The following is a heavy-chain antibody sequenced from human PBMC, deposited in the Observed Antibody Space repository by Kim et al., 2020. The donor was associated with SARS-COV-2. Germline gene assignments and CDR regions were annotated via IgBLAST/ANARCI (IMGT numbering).Heavy chain of an antibody. D-gene: IGHD3-3*01. CDR2: IIPIVGTA. CDR1: GGTFSSYS. CDR3: ASPRPNDVWCGHYLSGPAYFYFYGMYV. Sequence: SVKVSCKASGGTFSSYSISWVRQAPGQGLEWMGGIIPIVGTAIYAQKFQGRVTITADESTSTAYMELSSLRSEDTAVYYCASPRPNDVWCGHYLSGPAYFYFYGMYVWGAGTTGTVSS. V-gene: IGHV1-69*13. J-gene: IGHJ6*02.